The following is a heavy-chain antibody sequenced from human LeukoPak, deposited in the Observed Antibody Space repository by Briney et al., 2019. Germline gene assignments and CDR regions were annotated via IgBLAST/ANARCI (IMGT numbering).Heavy chain of an antibody. CDR3: ARGNLYGSGSYDY. D-gene: IGHD3-10*01. Sequence: GGSLRLSCAASGFTFSSYGMHWVRQAPGKGLEWVADIWFDGKNEHFADSVKGRFTISRDNAKNSLYLQMNSLRAEDTALYHCARGNLYGSGSYDYWGQGTLVTVSS. CDR2: IWFDGKNE. CDR1: GFTFSSYG. J-gene: IGHJ4*02. V-gene: IGHV3-33*01.